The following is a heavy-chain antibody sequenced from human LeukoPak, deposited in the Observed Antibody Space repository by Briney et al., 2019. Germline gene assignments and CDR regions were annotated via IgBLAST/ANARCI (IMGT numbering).Heavy chain of an antibody. CDR2: IYYSGST. Sequence: PSQTLSLTCTVSGGSISRSSYYWGWIRQPPGKGLEWIGSIYYSGSTYYNPSLKSRVTISVDTSKNQFSLKLSSVTAADTAVYYCARRSSSGWGFDYWGQGTLVTVSS. V-gene: IGHV4-39*01. CDR3: ARRSSSGWGFDY. J-gene: IGHJ4*02. CDR1: GGSISRSSYY. D-gene: IGHD6-19*01.